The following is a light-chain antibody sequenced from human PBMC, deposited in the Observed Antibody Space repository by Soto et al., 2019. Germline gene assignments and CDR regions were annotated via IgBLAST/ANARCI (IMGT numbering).Light chain of an antibody. J-gene: IGLJ2*01. CDR1: SSDVGKYNY. CDR2: EVS. V-gene: IGLV2-14*01. Sequence: QSALTQPASVSGSPGQSITISCTGTSSDVGKYNYVSWYQQHPGKAPKLMIYEVSKRPSGVPNRFSGSKSGNTASLTISGLQAEDEADYYCSAYTTRSTVLFGGGTQLTVL. CDR3: SAYTTRSTVL.